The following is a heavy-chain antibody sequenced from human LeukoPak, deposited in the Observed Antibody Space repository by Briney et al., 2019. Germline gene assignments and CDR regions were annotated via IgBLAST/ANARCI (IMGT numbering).Heavy chain of an antibody. D-gene: IGHD4-23*01. V-gene: IGHV4-34*01. CDR1: GGSFSDYY. J-gene: IGHJ5*02. Sequence: SETLSLTCAVYGGSFSDYYWSWIRQPPGKGLEWIGEINHSGSTNYNPSLMRRVTISVYTSKKQFSLKLSSVTAADTAVYYCARGRFQRRLMVTPFDPWGQGTLVTVSS. CDR3: ARGRFQRRLMVTPFDP. CDR2: INHSGST.